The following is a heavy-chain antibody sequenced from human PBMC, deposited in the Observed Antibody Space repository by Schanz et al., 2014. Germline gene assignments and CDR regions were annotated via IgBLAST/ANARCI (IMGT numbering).Heavy chain of an antibody. CDR1: GFGFSSYS. CDR3: ARKVVATIGGYYDN. CDR2: VSSRSDEI. Sequence: EVQLVESGGGLVQPGGSLRLSCAASGFGFSSYSMNWVRQAPGKGLEWVAAVSSRSDEIKYADSVRGRFTISRDNAENTLFLQMNSLRAEDTAVYYCARKVVATIGGYYDNWGQGTLVIVSS. D-gene: IGHD5-12*01. J-gene: IGHJ4*02. V-gene: IGHV3-23*04.